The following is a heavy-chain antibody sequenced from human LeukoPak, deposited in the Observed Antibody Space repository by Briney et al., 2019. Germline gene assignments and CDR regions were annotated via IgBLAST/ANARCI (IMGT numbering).Heavy chain of an antibody. D-gene: IGHD3-22*01. CDR1: GFTFSDYY. J-gene: IGHJ4*02. Sequence: GALRLSCAASGFTFSDYYMSWIRQAPGKGLEWVSYISSSGSTIYYADPVKGRFTISRDNAKNSLYLQMNSLRAEDTAVYYCARDSHAAGYYDSSGYYDYWGQGTLVTVSS. V-gene: IGHV3-11*01. CDR2: ISSSGSTI. CDR3: ARDSHAAGYYDSSGYYDY.